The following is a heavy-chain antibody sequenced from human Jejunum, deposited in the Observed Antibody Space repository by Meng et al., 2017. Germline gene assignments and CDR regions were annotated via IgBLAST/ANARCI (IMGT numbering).Heavy chain of an antibody. CDR3: AREGQLMLGLVDY. V-gene: IGHV4-31*03. D-gene: IGHD2-2*01. J-gene: IGHJ4*02. CDR1: GDSISSGGNY. Sequence: QVQLQESGPGLVTPSQTLSLTCTFSGDSISSGGNYWSWIRQHPGKGLEWIGYIYYTGSAYYNPSLESRVTLSVDTSNNQFSLRLNSVTAADTAVYYCAREGQLMLGLVDYWGQGTLVTVSS. CDR2: IYYTGSA.